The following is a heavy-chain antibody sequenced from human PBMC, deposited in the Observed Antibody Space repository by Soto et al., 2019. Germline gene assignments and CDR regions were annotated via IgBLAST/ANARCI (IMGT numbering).Heavy chain of an antibody. J-gene: IGHJ4*02. D-gene: IGHD2-15*01. CDR2: IYYSGST. Sequence: PXETLSLTCTVSGGSISSYYWSWIRQPPGKGLEWIGYIYYSGSTNYNPSLKSRVTISVDTSKNQFSLKLSSVTAADTAVYYCARARYCSGGSCYYFDYWGQGTLVTVSS. CDR3: ARARYCSGGSCYYFDY. CDR1: GGSISSYY. V-gene: IGHV4-59*01.